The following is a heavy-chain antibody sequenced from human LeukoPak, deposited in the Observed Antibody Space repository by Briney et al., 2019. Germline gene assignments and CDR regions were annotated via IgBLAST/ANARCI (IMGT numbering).Heavy chain of an antibody. Sequence: PSETLSLTCTVSGGSISSYYWSWIRQPPGKGLEWIGYIYYTGSTSYNPSLKGRVTISVDTSKNQFSLRLGYVNAADTAVYYCARYISSGLDYWGQGTLVTVSS. CDR3: ARYISSGLDY. V-gene: IGHV4-59*08. D-gene: IGHD6-6*01. J-gene: IGHJ4*02. CDR2: IYYTGST. CDR1: GGSISSYY.